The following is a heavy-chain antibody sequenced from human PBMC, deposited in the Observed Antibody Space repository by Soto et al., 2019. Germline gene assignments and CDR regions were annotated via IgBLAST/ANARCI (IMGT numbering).Heavy chain of an antibody. D-gene: IGHD6-6*01. CDR3: AAELGGQLVED. J-gene: IGHJ4*02. Sequence: QMQLVQSGPEVKKPGTSVKVSCTDSGFTFTSSAVQWVRQARGQRLEWIGWIVVGSCNTNYAQKFQERVTITRDMSTSTAYIELSSLRSEATAVYYWAAELGGQLVEDWGQGTLVTVSS. CDR1: GFTFTSSA. CDR2: IVVGSCNT. V-gene: IGHV1-58*01.